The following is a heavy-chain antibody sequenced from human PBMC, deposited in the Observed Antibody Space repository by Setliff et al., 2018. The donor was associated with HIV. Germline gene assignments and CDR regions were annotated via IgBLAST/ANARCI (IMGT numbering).Heavy chain of an antibody. CDR1: GYIFNNYG. J-gene: IGHJ4*02. Sequence: ASVKVSCKASGYIFNNYGIGCVRQAPGQGLEWMGWVSPYNGNTDYAQKFQGRVTITADESTSTAYMELSSLRSEDTAVYYCARVGTGATEYFDYWGQGTLVTVSS. V-gene: IGHV1-18*01. D-gene: IGHD1-26*01. CDR3: ARVGTGATEYFDY. CDR2: VSPYNGNT.